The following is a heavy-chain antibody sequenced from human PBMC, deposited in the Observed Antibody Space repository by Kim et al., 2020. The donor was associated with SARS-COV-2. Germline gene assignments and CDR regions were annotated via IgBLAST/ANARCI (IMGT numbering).Heavy chain of an antibody. CDR1: GFTFSSYA. J-gene: IGHJ5*02. V-gene: IGHV3-23*01. CDR3: AKTGVIAAAGNTPGCWFGP. D-gene: IGHD6-13*01. CDR2: ISGSGGST. Sequence: GGSLRLSCAASGFTFSSYAMSWVRQAPGKGLEWVSAISGSGGSTYYADSVKGRFTISRDNSKNTLYLQMNSLRAEDTAVYYCAKTGVIAAAGNTPGCWFGPWGQGTLVTVSS.